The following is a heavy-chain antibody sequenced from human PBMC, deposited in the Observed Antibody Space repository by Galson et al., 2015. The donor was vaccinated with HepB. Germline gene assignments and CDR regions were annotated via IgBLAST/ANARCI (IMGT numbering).Heavy chain of an antibody. D-gene: IGHD1-26*01. Sequence: SLRLSCAASGFTFSNFWMSWVRQAPGKGLEWVANIKQDGSEKKYVDSVRGRFTISRDNAKNSLFLQMNSLRGEDTAVYYCARDGLGWELPSDYWGQGTLVTVSS. CDR3: ARDGLGWELPSDY. J-gene: IGHJ4*02. V-gene: IGHV3-7*01. CDR2: IKQDGSEK. CDR1: GFTFSNFW.